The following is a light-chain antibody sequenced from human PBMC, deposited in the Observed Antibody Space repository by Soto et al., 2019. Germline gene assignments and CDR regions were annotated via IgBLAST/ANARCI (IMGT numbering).Light chain of an antibody. V-gene: IGLV1-40*01. J-gene: IGLJ2*01. CDR1: SCNIGAGYD. CDR2: GNS. Sequence: QSVLTQPPSVSGAPGQTVTISCTGSSCNIGAGYDVHWYQQLPGTAPKILIYGNSNRPSGVPDRFSGSKSGTSASLAITGLQAEDEADYYCRSYASSLTVVFGAGTKLTVL. CDR3: RSYASSLTVV.